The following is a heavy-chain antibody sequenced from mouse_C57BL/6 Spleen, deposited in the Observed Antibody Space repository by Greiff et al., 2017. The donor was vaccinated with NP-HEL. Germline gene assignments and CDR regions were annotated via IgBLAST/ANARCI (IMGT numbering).Heavy chain of an antibody. CDR2: ISDGGSYT. CDR3: ARDPLITTVVDWYFDV. Sequence: EVNLVESGGGLVKPGGSLKLSCAASGFTFSSYAMSWVRQTPEKRLEWVATISDGGSYTYYPDNVKGRFTISRDNAKNNLYLQMSHLKSEDTAMYYCARDPLITTVVDWYFDVWGTGTTVTVSS. CDR1: GFTFSSYA. D-gene: IGHD1-1*01. V-gene: IGHV5-4*01. J-gene: IGHJ1*03.